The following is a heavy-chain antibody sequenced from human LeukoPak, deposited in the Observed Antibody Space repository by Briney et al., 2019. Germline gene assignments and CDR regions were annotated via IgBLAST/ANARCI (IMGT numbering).Heavy chain of an antibody. J-gene: IGHJ6*03. Sequence: PGGSLRLSCAASGFIFSNSAMNWVRQAPGKGLEWVSAISGSAGSTYYADSVKGRFTISRDNAKNSLYLQMNSLRAEDTAVYYCARVLDDPYSGHMDVWGKGTTVTVSS. CDR3: ARVLDDPYSGHMDV. CDR2: ISGSAGST. CDR1: GFIFSNSA. V-gene: IGHV3-23*01. D-gene: IGHD3-10*01.